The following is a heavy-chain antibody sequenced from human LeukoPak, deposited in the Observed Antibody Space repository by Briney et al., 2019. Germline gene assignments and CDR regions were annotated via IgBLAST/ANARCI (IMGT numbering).Heavy chain of an antibody. CDR2: IIPIFGTA. V-gene: IGHV1-69*13. D-gene: IGHD6-13*01. CDR1: GVTFCSYA. CDR3: GSSGYSSSWYYFDY. Sequence: SVKVSCKASGVTFCSYAISWVRQAPRQRLEWVGGIIPIFGTANYAQKFQGRVTITADESTSTAYMELSSLRSEETAVYYCGSSGYSSSWYYFDYWGQGTLVTVSS. J-gene: IGHJ4*02.